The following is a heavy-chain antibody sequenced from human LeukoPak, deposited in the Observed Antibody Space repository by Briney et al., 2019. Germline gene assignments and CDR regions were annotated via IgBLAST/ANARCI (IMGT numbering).Heavy chain of an antibody. D-gene: IGHD2-15*01. CDR1: GFAFSSYA. CDR3: ARDVFCSGGSCYSS. Sequence: GGSLRLSCAASGFAFSSYAMSWVRQAPGKGLEWVAVISYDGSNKYYADSVKGRFTISRDNSKNTLYLQMNSLRAEDTAVYYCARDVFCSGGSCYSSWGPGTLVTVSS. J-gene: IGHJ4*02. CDR2: ISYDGSNK. V-gene: IGHV3-30-3*01.